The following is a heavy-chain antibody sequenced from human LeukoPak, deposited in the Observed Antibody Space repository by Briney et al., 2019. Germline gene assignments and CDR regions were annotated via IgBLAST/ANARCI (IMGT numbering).Heavy chain of an antibody. CDR2: INPNSCGT. J-gene: IGHJ6*02. Sequence: ASVKVSCKASGYTFTGYYMHWVRQAPGQGLEWMGWINPNSCGTNYAQKFQGRVTMTRDTSISTAYMELSRLRSDDTAVYYCARGEYCSSTSCYYYYGMDVWGQGTTVTVSS. V-gene: IGHV1-2*02. CDR3: ARGEYCSSTSCYYYYGMDV. D-gene: IGHD2-2*01. CDR1: GYTFTGYY.